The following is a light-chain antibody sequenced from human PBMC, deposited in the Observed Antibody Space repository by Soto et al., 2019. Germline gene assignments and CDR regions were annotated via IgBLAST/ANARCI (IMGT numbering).Light chain of an antibody. CDR3: QQYNSYPLT. CDR2: DGA. Sequence: DIQMTPSPSTLSASVGDTVTITSRASQSFSRWLGGHQQKPGKAPKRLIYDGANFQSGVTSRFSGSGDGADFTLTISSLQPDDFATYYCQQYNSYPLTFGGGTKVEIK. CDR1: QSFSRW. J-gene: IGKJ4*01. V-gene: IGKV1-5*01.